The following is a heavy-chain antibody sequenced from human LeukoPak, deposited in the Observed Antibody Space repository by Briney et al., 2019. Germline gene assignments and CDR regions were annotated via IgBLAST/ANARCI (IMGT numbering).Heavy chain of an antibody. CDR2: INLKGNT. Sequence: ASVKVSCKASGYNFSSYGITWVRQAPGQGLEWMGWINLKGNTNYAQKLQGRVTMTRDTSTSTVYMELSSLRSEDTAVYYCARAYEDDSSGCFDYWGQGTLVTVSS. D-gene: IGHD3-22*01. CDR3: ARAYEDDSSGCFDY. CDR1: GYNFSSYG. J-gene: IGHJ4*02. V-gene: IGHV1-18*01.